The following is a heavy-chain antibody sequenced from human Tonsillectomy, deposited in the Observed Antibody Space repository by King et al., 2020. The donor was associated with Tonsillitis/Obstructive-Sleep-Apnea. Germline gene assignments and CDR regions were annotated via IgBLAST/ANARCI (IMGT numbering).Heavy chain of an antibody. J-gene: IGHJ5*02. CDR1: GFTFSSYG. Sequence: VQLVESGGGVVQPGRSLRLSCAASGFTFSSYGMHWVRQAPGKGLEWVAVIWYDGSNKYYADSVKGRFTISRDNSKNTLYLQMNSLRAEDTAVYYCARDRLKGGFDPWGQGTLVTVSS. V-gene: IGHV3-33*01. CDR3: ARDRLKGGFDP. CDR2: IWYDGSNK.